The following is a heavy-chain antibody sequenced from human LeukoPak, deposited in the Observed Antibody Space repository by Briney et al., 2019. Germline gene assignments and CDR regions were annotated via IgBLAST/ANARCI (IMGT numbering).Heavy chain of an antibody. J-gene: IGHJ4*02. V-gene: IGHV1-2*02. Sequence: ASVKVSCKASGYIFTASYIHWVRQAPGQGLECMGWINPHSGGTNYAQKFQGRVTMTRDTSISTAYMELSRLRSDDTAVYYCARFCSGSSCPFDYWGQGTLVTVSS. CDR2: INPHSGGT. CDR3: ARFCSGSSCPFDY. D-gene: IGHD2-2*01. CDR1: GYIFTASY.